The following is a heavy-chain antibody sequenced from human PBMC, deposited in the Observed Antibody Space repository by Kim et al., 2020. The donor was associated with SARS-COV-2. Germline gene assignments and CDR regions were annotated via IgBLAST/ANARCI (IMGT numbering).Heavy chain of an antibody. Sequence: ASVKVSCKASGYTFTSYYMHWVRQAPGQGLEWMGIINPSGGSTSYAQKFQGRVTMTRDTSTSTVYMELSSLRSEDTAVYYCAREVVITMVRGVINTDAFDIWGQGTMVTVSS. CDR1: GYTFTSYY. CDR3: AREVVITMVRGVINTDAFDI. J-gene: IGHJ3*02. CDR2: INPSGGST. V-gene: IGHV1-46*01. D-gene: IGHD3-10*01.